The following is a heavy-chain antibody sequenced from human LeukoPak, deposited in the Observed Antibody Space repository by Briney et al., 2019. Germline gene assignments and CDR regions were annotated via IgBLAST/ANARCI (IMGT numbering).Heavy chain of an antibody. J-gene: IGHJ4*02. Sequence: GGSLRLSCAASGFTFSSYSMNWVRQAPGKGLEWVSSISSSRSYIYYADSVKGRFTISRDHAKNSLYLQMNSLRAEDTAVFYCARVYSYDSSGYPPFDYWGQGTLVTVSS. D-gene: IGHD3-22*01. CDR2: ISSSRSYI. CDR1: GFTFSSYS. CDR3: ARVYSYDSSGYPPFDY. V-gene: IGHV3-21*01.